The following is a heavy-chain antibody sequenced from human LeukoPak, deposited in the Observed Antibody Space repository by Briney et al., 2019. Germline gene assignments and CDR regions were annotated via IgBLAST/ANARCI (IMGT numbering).Heavy chain of an antibody. V-gene: IGHV4-34*01. Sequence: SETLSLTCAVYGGSFSGSNWSWIRQPPGKGLEWIGEIYNSGSTIYNPSLKSRVTISVDTSKNQFSLNLISVTAADTAVNYCVRAYDYWGQGTLVTVSS. J-gene: IGHJ4*02. CDR3: VRAYDY. CDR1: GGSFSGSN. CDR2: IYNSGST.